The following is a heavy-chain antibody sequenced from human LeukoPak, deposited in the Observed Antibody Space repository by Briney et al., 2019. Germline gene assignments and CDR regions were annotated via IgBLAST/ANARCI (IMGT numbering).Heavy chain of an antibody. D-gene: IGHD1-1*01. V-gene: IGHV3-9*01. CDR3: AKDIALDGSRVWHGMDV. CDR1: GFTFDDYA. J-gene: IGHJ6*02. Sequence: PGGSLRLSCAASGFTFDDYAMHWVRQAPGKGLEWVSGISWNSGSIGYADSVKGRFTISRDNAKNSLYLQMNSLRAEDTALYYCAKDIALDGSRVWHGMDVWGQGTTVTVSS. CDR2: ISWNSGSI.